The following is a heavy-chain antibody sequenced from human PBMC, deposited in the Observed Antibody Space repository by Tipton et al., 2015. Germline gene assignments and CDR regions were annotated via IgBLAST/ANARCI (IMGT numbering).Heavy chain of an antibody. J-gene: IGHJ4*02. CDR2: MDPYSGNT. Sequence: QLVQSGAEVKKPGASVKVSCKTSGYTFINYEINWVRQAPGQGLEWMGWMDPYSGNTDYAQKFQGRVTMTRNTSISTAYMELSSLGSEDTAVYYCARSTDYFDYWGQGTLVTVSS. CDR3: ARSTDYFDY. V-gene: IGHV1-8*01. CDR1: GYTFINYE.